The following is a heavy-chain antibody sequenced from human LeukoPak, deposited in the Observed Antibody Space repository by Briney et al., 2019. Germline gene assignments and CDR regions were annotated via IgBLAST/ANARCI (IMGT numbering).Heavy chain of an antibody. CDR1: GYTLTELS. V-gene: IGHV1-24*01. D-gene: IGHD2-2*01. Sequence: AASVKVSCKVSGYTLTELSMHWVRQAPGKGLEWMGGFDPEDGETIYAQKFQGRVTITTDESTSTAYMELSSLRSEDTAVYYCAWIHCSSTSCYPGHFDYWGQGTLVTVSS. CDR3: AWIHCSSTSCYPGHFDY. CDR2: FDPEDGET. J-gene: IGHJ4*02.